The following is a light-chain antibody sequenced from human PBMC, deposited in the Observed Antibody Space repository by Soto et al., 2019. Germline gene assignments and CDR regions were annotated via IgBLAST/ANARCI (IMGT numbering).Light chain of an antibody. CDR1: QSVSSN. Sequence: EIVMTHSPATLSVSPWERATLSCRASQSVSSNLAWYQQKPGQAPRLLIYGASIRATGIPARFSGSGSGTDFTLTISSLEPEDFAVYYCQQRYNWPLTFGGGTKVDIK. V-gene: IGKV3-15*01. CDR2: GAS. J-gene: IGKJ4*01. CDR3: QQRYNWPLT.